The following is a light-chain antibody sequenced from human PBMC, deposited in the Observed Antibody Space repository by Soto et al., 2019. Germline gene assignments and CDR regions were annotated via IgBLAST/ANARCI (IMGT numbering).Light chain of an antibody. J-gene: IGKJ1*01. V-gene: IGKV3-15*01. CDR1: QSVSNN. Sequence: EMVMTQAPATLSVSPGERATLSCRASQSVSNNLAWYQQKHGQAPRLLIYGASTRATGIPARFSGSGSGTEFTLTISSLQSEDFAVYYCQQYNKWPPWTFGQGTRVEIK. CDR3: QQYNKWPPWT. CDR2: GAS.